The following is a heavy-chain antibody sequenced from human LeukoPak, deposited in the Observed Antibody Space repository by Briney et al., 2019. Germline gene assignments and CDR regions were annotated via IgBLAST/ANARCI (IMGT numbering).Heavy chain of an antibody. J-gene: IGHJ2*01. CDR3: ARDPVLRLELASYCYFDL. V-gene: IGHV1-46*01. CDR2: INPSGGST. CDR1: GYTFTSYY. Sequence: AAVKVSCKASGYTFTSYYMHCVRQAPVQGLEWKGIINPSGGSTSYAQKFQGRVTMTRDTSTSTVYMELSSLRSEDTAVYYCARDPVLRLELASYCYFDLWGRGTLVTVSS. D-gene: IGHD1-26*01.